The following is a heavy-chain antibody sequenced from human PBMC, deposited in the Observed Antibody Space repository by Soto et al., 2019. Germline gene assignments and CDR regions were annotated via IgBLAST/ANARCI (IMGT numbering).Heavy chain of an antibody. D-gene: IGHD1-26*01. Sequence: GGSLRLSCAASGFTFSSYAMSWVRQAPGKGLEWVSSISGSGGNAYYADSVKGRFSISRDNSKNTLRLQMNSLRADDTAVYYCAKDGASGSYPPYYYFGMDVWGQGTTVTVSS. CDR1: GFTFSSYA. J-gene: IGHJ6*02. CDR2: ISGSGGNA. CDR3: AKDGASGSYPPYYYFGMDV. V-gene: IGHV3-23*01.